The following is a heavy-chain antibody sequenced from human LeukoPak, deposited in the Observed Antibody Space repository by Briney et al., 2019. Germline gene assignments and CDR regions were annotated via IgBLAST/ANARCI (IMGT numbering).Heavy chain of an antibody. Sequence: ASVKVSCKASGYTFTSYGISWVRQAPGQGLEWMGWISAYNGNTNYAQKLQGRVTMTIDTSTSTAYMELRSLRSDDTAVYYCAREGRYCSGGSCYGYWGQGTLVTVSS. J-gene: IGHJ4*02. V-gene: IGHV1-18*01. CDR2: ISAYNGNT. D-gene: IGHD2-15*01. CDR1: GYTFTSYG. CDR3: AREGRYCSGGSCYGY.